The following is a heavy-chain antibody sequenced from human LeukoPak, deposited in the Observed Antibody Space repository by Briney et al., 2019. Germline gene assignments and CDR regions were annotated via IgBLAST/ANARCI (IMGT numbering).Heavy chain of an antibody. J-gene: IGHJ4*02. CDR3: AKKLRGIAAAGQIDY. Sequence: GGSLRLSCAASGFTVSSNYMSWVRQAPGKGLEWVSVIYSGGSTYYADSVKGRFTISRDNSKNTLYLQMNSLRAEDTAVYYCAKKLRGIAAAGQIDYWGQGTLVTVSS. V-gene: IGHV3-53*05. CDR1: GFTVSSNY. D-gene: IGHD6-13*01. CDR2: IYSGGST.